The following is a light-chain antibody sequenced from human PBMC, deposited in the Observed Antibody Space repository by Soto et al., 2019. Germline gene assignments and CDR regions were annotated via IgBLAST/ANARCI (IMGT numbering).Light chain of an antibody. CDR1: SSDVGSYNL. V-gene: IGLV2-23*02. CDR2: EVS. CDR3: CSYAGSSTPSYV. Sequence: QSALTQPASVSGSPGQSITISCTGTSSDVGSYNLVSWYQQHPGKAPKLMIYEVSKRPSGVSNRFSGSKSGNTASLTISGLQAEDEADDYCCSYAGSSTPSYVFGNGTKVTVL. J-gene: IGLJ1*01.